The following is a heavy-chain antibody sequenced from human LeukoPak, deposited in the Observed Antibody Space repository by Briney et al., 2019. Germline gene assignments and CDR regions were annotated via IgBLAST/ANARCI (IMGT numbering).Heavy chain of an antibody. J-gene: IGHJ3*02. CDR1: GFGFSRYA. CDR3: ARDRPYSSSWYAGGAFDI. Sequence: GGSLRLSCAASGFGFSRYAMYWVRQPPGKGLEWVAISSFDGNNKYYAGSVKGRFTISKDNSKDTLYLQMNNVRSEDTAVYYCARDRPYSSSWYAGGAFDIWGQGTMVTVSS. D-gene: IGHD6-13*01. V-gene: IGHV3-30-3*01. CDR2: SSFDGNNK.